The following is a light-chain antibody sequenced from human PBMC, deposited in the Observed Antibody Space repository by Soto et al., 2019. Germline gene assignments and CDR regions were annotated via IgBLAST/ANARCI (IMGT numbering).Light chain of an antibody. Sequence: DIQMTQSPSSLSESVGDRVTITCRASQGISSFLAWFQQKPGKATKSLIYDASTLQSGVSSRFSGSGSDTHFTHTIRSLQPEDFATYYCQQYHSYPASFGQGNKVEIK. CDR2: DAS. CDR3: QQYHSYPAS. J-gene: IGKJ1*01. V-gene: IGKV1-16*01. CDR1: QGISSF.